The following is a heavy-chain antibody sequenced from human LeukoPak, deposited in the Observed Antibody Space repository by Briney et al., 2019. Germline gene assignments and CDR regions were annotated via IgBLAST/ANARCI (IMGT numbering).Heavy chain of an antibody. D-gene: IGHD5-12*01. CDR2: MWYDGSNK. CDR1: GFTFSTYG. J-gene: IGHJ4*02. V-gene: IGHV3-33*01. Sequence: PGRSLRLSCAASGFTFSTYGMHWVRQTPGKGLEWVAVMWYDGSNKYYADSVKGRFTISRDNSKNTLDLQMNSLRVGDTAVYYCARDGYSGSKRGFYFDSWGQGTLVTVSS. CDR3: ARDGYSGSKRGFYFDS.